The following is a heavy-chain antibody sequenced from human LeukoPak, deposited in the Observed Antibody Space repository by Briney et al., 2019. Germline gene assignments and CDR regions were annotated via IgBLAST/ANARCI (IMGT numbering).Heavy chain of an antibody. Sequence: ASVKVSCKASGYSFTNYAMNWVRQAPGQGLEFMGWIHPTTGNPAYAQGFSGRFVFSLHTSVTTAYLQISSLKAEDTALYYCAIGDGDYVYWGQGPLVTVSS. CDR3: AIGDGDYVY. V-gene: IGHV7-4-1*02. CDR1: GYSFTNYA. J-gene: IGHJ4*02. D-gene: IGHD4-17*01. CDR2: IHPTTGNP.